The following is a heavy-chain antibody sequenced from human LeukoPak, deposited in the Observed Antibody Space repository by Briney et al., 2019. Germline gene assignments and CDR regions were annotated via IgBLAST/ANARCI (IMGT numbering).Heavy chain of an antibody. CDR3: ARVLHSSGWYYYFDY. CDR2: INHSGST. V-gene: IGHV4-34*01. J-gene: IGHJ4*02. D-gene: IGHD6-19*01. Sequence: SETLSLTCAVYGGSFSGYYWSWIRQPPGKGLEWIGEINHSGSTNYNPSLKSRVTISVDTSKNQFSLKVSSVTAADTAVYYCARVLHSSGWYYYFDYWGQGTLVTVSS. CDR1: GGSFSGYY.